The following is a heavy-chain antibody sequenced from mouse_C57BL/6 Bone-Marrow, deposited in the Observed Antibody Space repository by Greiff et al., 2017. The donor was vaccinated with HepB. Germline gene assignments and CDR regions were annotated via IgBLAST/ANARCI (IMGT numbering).Heavy chain of an antibody. CDR2: IKPSNGGT. D-gene: IGHD2-4*01. V-gene: IGHV1-53*01. Sequence: QVQLQQPGTELVKPGASVKLSCKASGYTFPSYWMHWVKQRPGQGLEWIGNIKPSNGGTNYNEKFKSKATLTVDKSSSTAYMQLSSLTSEDSAVYYCARTALYDYPDYWGQGTTLTVSS. J-gene: IGHJ2*01. CDR1: GYTFPSYW. CDR3: ARTALYDYPDY.